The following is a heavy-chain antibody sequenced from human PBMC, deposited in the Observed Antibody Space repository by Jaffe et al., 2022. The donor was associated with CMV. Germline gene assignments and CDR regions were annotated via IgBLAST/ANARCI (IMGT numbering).Heavy chain of an antibody. D-gene: IGHD6-6*01. CDR3: AHDSSSTWGLDWFDP. J-gene: IGHJ5*02. Sequence: QITLKESGPTLVKPTQTLTLTCTFSGFSLSTSGVGVGWIRQPPGKALEWLALIYWNDDKRYSPSLKSRLTITKDTSKNQVVLTMTNMDPVDTATYYCAHDSSSTWGLDWFDPWGQGTLVTVSS. CDR1: GFSLSTSGVG. V-gene: IGHV2-5*01. CDR2: IYWNDDK.